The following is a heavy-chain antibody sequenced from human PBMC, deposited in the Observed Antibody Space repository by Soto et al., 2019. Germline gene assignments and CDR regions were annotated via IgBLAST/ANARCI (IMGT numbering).Heavy chain of an antibody. CDR3: ARRIAVAGTYDH. CDR2: ISYDGNNK. CDR1: GFTFSSYA. V-gene: IGHV3-30-3*01. D-gene: IGHD6-19*01. Sequence: GGSLRLSCAASGFTFSSYAMHWVRQAPGKGLEWVAVISYDGNNKYYADSVKGRFTISRDNAKNTLYLQMNSLRAEDTAVYYCARRIAVAGTYDHWGQGTLVTVSS. J-gene: IGHJ4*02.